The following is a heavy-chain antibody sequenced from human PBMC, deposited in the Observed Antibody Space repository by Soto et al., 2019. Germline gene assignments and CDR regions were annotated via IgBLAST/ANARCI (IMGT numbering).Heavy chain of an antibody. V-gene: IGHV3-30-3*01. CDR3: ARRDDYGDRKAD. D-gene: IGHD4-17*01. J-gene: IGHJ4*02. Sequence: QVQLVESGGGVVQPGRSLRLSCAASGFTFSSYAMHWVRQAPGKGLEWVAVISYDGSNKYYAYSVKGRFTISRDNSKNTLYLQMNSLRAEDTAVYYCARRDDYGDRKADWGQGTLVTVSS. CDR2: ISYDGSNK. CDR1: GFTFSSYA.